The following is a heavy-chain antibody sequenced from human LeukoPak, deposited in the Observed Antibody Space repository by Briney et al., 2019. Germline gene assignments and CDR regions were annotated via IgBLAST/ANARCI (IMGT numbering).Heavy chain of an antibody. D-gene: IGHD6-6*01. Sequence: SVKVSCKASGGTFSSYAISWVRQAPGQGLEWMGGIIPIFGTANYAQKFQGRVTITADESTSTAYIELSSLRSEDTAVYYCARNRGSSSSPFDYWGQGTLVTVSS. CDR3: ARNRGSSSSPFDY. J-gene: IGHJ4*02. CDR1: GGTFSSYA. V-gene: IGHV1-69*13. CDR2: IIPIFGTA.